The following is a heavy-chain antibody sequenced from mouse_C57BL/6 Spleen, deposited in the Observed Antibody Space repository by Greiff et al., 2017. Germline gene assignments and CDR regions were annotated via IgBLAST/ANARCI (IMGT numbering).Heavy chain of an antibody. CDR1: GFSLTSYG. V-gene: IGHV2-6-1*01. CDR2: IWSDGST. J-gene: IGHJ4*01. Sequence: QVQLKQSGPGLVAPSQSLSITCTVSGFSLTSYGVHWVRQPPGKGLEWLVVIWSDGSTTYNSALKSRLSISKDNSKSQVFLKMNSLQTDDTAMYYCARHRDLYYAMDYWGQGTSVTVSS. D-gene: IGHD3-3*01. CDR3: ARHRDLYYAMDY.